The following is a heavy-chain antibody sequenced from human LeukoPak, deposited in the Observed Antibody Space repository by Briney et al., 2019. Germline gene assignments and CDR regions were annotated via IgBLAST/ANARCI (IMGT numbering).Heavy chain of an antibody. CDR2: INHSGST. CDR3: ARGGRSSSRHWYFDL. V-gene: IGHV4-34*01. CDR1: GGSFSGYC. Sequence: PSETLSLTCAVYGGSFSGYCWSWIRQPPGKGLEWIGEINHSGSTNYNPSLKGRVTISVDTSKNQFSLKLSSVTAADTAVYYCARGGRSSSRHWYFDLWGRGTLVTVSS. D-gene: IGHD6-6*01. J-gene: IGHJ2*01.